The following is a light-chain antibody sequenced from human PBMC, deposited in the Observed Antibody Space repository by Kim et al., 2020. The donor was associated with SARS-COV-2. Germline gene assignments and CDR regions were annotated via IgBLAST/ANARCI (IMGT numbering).Light chain of an antibody. V-gene: IGLV1-44*01. CDR3: AAWDDSLNGWV. CDR1: SSNIGSNT. Sequence: ELTQPPSASGTPGQRVTISCSGSSSNIGSNTVNWYQQLPGTAPKLLIYSNNQRPSGVPDRFSGCKSGTSASLAISGLQSEDEADYYCAAWDDSLNGWVFGGGTQLTVL. J-gene: IGLJ3*02. CDR2: SNN.